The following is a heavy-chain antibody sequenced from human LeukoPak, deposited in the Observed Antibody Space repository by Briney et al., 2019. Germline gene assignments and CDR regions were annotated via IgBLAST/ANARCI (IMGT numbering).Heavy chain of an antibody. Sequence: SETLSLTCTVSGGSISSSSYYWGWIRQPPGKGLEWIGSIYYSGNTYYNPSLKSRVTISVDKSKNQFSLRLSSVTAADTAVYYCARHREDIVVVPFDYWGQGTLVAVPS. CDR3: ARHREDIVVVPFDY. J-gene: IGHJ4*02. CDR2: IYYSGNT. CDR1: GGSISSSSYY. V-gene: IGHV4-39*01. D-gene: IGHD2-2*01.